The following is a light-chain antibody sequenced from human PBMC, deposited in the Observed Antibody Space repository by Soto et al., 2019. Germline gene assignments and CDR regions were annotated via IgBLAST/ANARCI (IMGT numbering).Light chain of an antibody. CDR3: SSYTSSSTLLYV. Sequence: QAASVSGSPGQSITISCTGTSSDVGGYNYVSWYRQHPGKAPKLMIYDVSNRPSGVSNRFSGSKSGNTASLTISGLQAEDEADYYCSSYTSSSTLLYVFGTGTKVTVL. CDR2: DVS. J-gene: IGLJ1*01. V-gene: IGLV2-14*01. CDR1: SSDVGGYNY.